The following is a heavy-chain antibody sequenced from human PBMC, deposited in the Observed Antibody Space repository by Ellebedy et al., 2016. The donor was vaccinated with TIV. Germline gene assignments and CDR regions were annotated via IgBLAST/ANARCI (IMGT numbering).Heavy chain of an antibody. CDR2: ISYDGRNK. Sequence: PAGSLRLSCAASGFTFSDHALHWVRQTPDKGLEWVAVISYDGRNKYCADSVTGRFTISRDNSKNNLYLQMDSLSAEDSAVYHCVKDLKSPSGPVHPICYCFDTWGQGALVTVSS. V-gene: IGHV3-30*04. D-gene: IGHD2-21*01. CDR1: GFTFSDHA. CDR3: VKDLKSPSGPVHPICYCFDT. J-gene: IGHJ5*02.